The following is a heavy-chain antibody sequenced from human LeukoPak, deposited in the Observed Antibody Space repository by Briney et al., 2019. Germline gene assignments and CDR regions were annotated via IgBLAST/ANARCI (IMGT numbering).Heavy chain of an antibody. Sequence: ASVKVSCKASGYTFTNYGISWVRQAPGQGLEWMGWISAYNGHTNYAQKFQGRVTMTTDTSTSTAYMELRSLRSDDTAVYYCARDQGYISFDPWGQGTLVTVSS. CDR2: ISAYNGHT. CDR3: ARDQGYISFDP. J-gene: IGHJ5*02. D-gene: IGHD6-19*01. V-gene: IGHV1-18*01. CDR1: GYTFTNYG.